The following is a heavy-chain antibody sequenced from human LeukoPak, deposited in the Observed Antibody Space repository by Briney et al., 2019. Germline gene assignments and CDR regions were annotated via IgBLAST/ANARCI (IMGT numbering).Heavy chain of an antibody. CDR1: GGSISSSTYY. V-gene: IGHV4-39*02. CDR3: AREVDYFASGNYWDYYYSFMDV. D-gene: IGHD3-10*01. CDR2: IYYSGST. Sequence: SETLSLTCTVTGGSISSSTYYWGWIRQPPGKGLEWIGSIYYSGSTYYNPSLKSRVTISVDTSKNQFSLRLSSVTAADTALYYCAREVDYFASGNYWDYYYSFMDVWGKGTTVTISS. J-gene: IGHJ6*03.